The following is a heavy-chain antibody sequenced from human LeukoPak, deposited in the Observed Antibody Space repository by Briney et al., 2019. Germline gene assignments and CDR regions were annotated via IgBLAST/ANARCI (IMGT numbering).Heavy chain of an antibody. J-gene: IGHJ1*01. D-gene: IGHD3-22*01. CDR3: AKGPRSTMIVVLTRPKYFQH. CDR2: IYYSGST. V-gene: IGHV4-59*01. Sequence: SETLSLTCTVSGGSISSYYWSWIRQPPGKGLEWIGYIYYSGSTNYSPSLKSRVTISVETSKNQFSLKLSSVTAADTAVYYCAKGPRSTMIVVLTRPKYFQHWGQGTLVTVSS. CDR1: GGSISSYY.